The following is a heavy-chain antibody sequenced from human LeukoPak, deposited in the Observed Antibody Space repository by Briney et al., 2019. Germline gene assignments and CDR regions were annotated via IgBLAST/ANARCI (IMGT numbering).Heavy chain of an antibody. CDR2: ISSSGRST. CDR1: GFTLSDYE. J-gene: IGHJ4*02. CDR3: ARDPDCSGGRCSERGLDY. V-gene: IGHV3-48*03. Sequence: GGSLRLSCAASGFTLSDYEMNWIRQAPGKGLEWVAYISSSGRSTYYADSVKGRFPISRDNTKNSLCLQMDSLKAEDTAAYYCARDPDCSGGRCSERGLDYWGQGTLVTVSS. D-gene: IGHD2-15*01.